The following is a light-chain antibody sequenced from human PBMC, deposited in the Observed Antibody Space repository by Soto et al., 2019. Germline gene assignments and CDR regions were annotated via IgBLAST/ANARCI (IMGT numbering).Light chain of an antibody. CDR3: QQYNNWWT. V-gene: IGKV3-15*01. Sequence: EIVMTQSPATLSVSPGERVTLSCRASQSLSNNVAWYQQKPAQAPRLLIYGASTRATGGPARFSGSGSGTEFTLTISSLQSEDFGVYYCQQYNNWWTFGQGTKVDIK. J-gene: IGKJ1*01. CDR2: GAS. CDR1: QSLSNN.